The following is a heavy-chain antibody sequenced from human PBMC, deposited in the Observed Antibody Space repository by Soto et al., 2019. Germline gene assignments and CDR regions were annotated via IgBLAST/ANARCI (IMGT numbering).Heavy chain of an antibody. D-gene: IGHD2-21*02. J-gene: IGHJ4*02. CDR3: AARYCGGDCYLRYYFDY. CDR2: ISGSGGST. Sequence: PGGSLRLSCAASGFTFSSYAMSWVRQSPGKGLEWVSAISGSGGSTYYADSVKGRFTISRDNSKNTLYLQMNSLRAEDTAVYYCAARYCGGDCYLRYYFDYWGQGTLVTVSS. CDR1: GFTFSSYA. V-gene: IGHV3-23*01.